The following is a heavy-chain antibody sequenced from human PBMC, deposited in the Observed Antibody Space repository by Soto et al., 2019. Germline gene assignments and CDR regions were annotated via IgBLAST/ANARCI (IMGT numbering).Heavy chain of an antibody. CDR3: ALSSSSWYPPYYYYGMDV. CDR2: IYYSGST. CDR1: GGSISSGGYY. V-gene: IGHV4-31*03. D-gene: IGHD6-13*01. J-gene: IGHJ6*02. Sequence: QVQLQESGPGLVKPSQTLSLTCTVSGGSISSGGYYWSWIRQHPGKGLEWIGYIYYSGSTYYNPSLKSRGTRSVDTSKNQFSLKLSSVTAADTAVYYCALSSSSWYPPYYYYGMDVWGQGTTVTVSS.